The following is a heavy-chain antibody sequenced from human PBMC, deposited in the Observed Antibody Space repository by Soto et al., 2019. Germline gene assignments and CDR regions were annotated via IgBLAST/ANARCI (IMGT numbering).Heavy chain of an antibody. CDR3: ARDGGLSAGIDY. V-gene: IGHV3-66*01. J-gene: IGHJ4*02. CDR1: GFTVTSTY. CDR2: IYSGGST. Sequence: PGGSLRLSCAVSGFTVTSTYMTWARQAPGKGLEWVPVIYSGGSTYYADSVKGRFIISRDYSKNTLYLQMNNLRAEDTAVYYCARDGGLSAGIDYWGQGTLVTVSS. D-gene: IGHD1-1*01.